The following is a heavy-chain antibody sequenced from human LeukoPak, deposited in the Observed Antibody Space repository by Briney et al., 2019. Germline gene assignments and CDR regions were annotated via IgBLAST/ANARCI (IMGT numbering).Heavy chain of an antibody. J-gene: IGHJ6*02. V-gene: IGHV3-11*01. D-gene: IGHD3-10*01. Sequence: GGSLRLSCAASGFTFSDYYMSWIRQAPGKGLEWVSYIGRGGSTTYYADSVKGRFTISRDNAKNSLFLQTNSLRGEDTAVYYCARYYGSGFMDVWGQGTTVTVS. CDR1: GFTFSDYY. CDR3: ARYYGSGFMDV. CDR2: IGRGGSTT.